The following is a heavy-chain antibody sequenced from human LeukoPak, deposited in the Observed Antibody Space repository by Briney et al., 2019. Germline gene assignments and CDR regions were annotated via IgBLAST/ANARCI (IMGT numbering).Heavy chain of an antibody. D-gene: IGHD3-10*01. CDR2: IYSGGST. CDR3: ARDMSLLWFGELLGAFDI. J-gene: IGHJ3*02. Sequence: GGSLRLSCAASGFTVSSNYMSWVRQAPGKGLEWVSAIYSGGSTYYADSVKGRCTISRDNSKTTLYLQMNSLRAEDTAVYYCARDMSLLWFGELLGAFDIWGQGTMVTVSS. V-gene: IGHV3-66*01. CDR1: GFTVSSNY.